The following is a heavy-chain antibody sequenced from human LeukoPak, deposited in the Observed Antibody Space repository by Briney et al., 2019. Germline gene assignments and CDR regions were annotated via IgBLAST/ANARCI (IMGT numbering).Heavy chain of an antibody. CDR3: AKDMGGYDRPGDY. V-gene: IGHV3-23*01. D-gene: IGHD5-12*01. CDR1: GFIFRSYA. CDR2: ISGSGSST. J-gene: IGHJ4*02. Sequence: GGSLRLSCAASGFIFRSYAMDWVRQAPGKGLEWVSSISGSGSSTFYADSVKGRFTISRDNSKNTVYLQMNSLRAEDTAVYCAKDMGGYDRPGDYWGQGTLVTVSS.